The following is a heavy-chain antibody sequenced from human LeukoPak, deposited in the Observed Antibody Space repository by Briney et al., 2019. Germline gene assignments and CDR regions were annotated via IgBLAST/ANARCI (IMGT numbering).Heavy chain of an antibody. CDR2: IYYSGST. Sequence: SETLSLTCTVSGGSISSYYWSWIRQPPGKGLEWIGYIYYSGSTNYNPSLKSRVTMSVDTSKNQFSLKLSSVTAADTAVYYCARDPHSYDYVWGNWFDPWGQGTLVTVSS. J-gene: IGHJ5*02. V-gene: IGHV4-59*12. D-gene: IGHD3-16*01. CDR1: GGSISSYY. CDR3: ARDPHSYDYVWGNWFDP.